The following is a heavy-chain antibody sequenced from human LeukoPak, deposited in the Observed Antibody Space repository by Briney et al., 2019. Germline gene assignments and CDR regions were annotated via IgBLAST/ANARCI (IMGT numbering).Heavy chain of an antibody. CDR2: INHSGST. Sequence: SETLSLTCAVYGGSFSGYYWSWVRQPPGKGLEWIGEINHSGSTNYNPSLKSRVTISVDTSKNQFSLKLSSVTAADTAVYYCARGYPNGSSYYFDYWGQGTLVTVSS. D-gene: IGHD6-6*01. CDR1: GGSFSGYY. CDR3: ARGYPNGSSYYFDY. V-gene: IGHV4-34*01. J-gene: IGHJ4*02.